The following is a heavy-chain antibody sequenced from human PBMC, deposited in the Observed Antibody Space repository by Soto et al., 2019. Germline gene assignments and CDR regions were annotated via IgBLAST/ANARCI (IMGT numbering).Heavy chain of an antibody. CDR2: VYHAGGGGP. CDR1: SGSVGTSNW. J-gene: IGHJ4*02. D-gene: IGHD6-13*01. Sequence: QVQLQESGPGLVNPWETLSLTCAVSSGSVGTSNWWSWVRQPPGKGLEWIGEVYHAGGGGPNYNPSLKSRVSISLDESRNQVYLRLSSVTAADTAVYFCARENKSQLDSWGQGMLVTVSS. CDR3: ARENKSQLDS. V-gene: IGHV4-4*02.